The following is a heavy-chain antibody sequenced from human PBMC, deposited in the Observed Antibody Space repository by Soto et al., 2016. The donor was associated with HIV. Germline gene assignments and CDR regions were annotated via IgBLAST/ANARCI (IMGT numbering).Heavy chain of an antibody. CDR1: GFTFRGYS. V-gene: IGHV3-74*01. Sequence: EVQLVESGGGLVQPAGSLRLSCTASGFTFRGYSMHWVRQVPGEGLVWVSHINGDGSRTNYADSVKGRFIISRDTAKNTLYLQMNSLRVEDTGVYYCARVFWGCSGGTCFNYWGQGTQVTVSS. J-gene: IGHJ4*02. D-gene: IGHD2-15*01. CDR3: ARVFWGCSGGTCFNY. CDR2: INGDGSRT.